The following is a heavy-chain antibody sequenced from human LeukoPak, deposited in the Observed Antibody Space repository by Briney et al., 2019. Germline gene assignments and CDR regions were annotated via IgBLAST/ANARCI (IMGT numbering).Heavy chain of an antibody. CDR3: ATPPTVTRNY. CDR1: GFTFSSYA. Sequence: GGSLRLSCAASGFTFSSYAMSWVRQAPGKGLEWVSGFSGSGGSTHHADSVKGRFTISRDNSKNTLYLQMNSLRAEDTAVYYCATPPTVTRNYWGQGILVTVSS. V-gene: IGHV3-23*01. J-gene: IGHJ4*02. CDR2: FSGSGGST. D-gene: IGHD4-17*01.